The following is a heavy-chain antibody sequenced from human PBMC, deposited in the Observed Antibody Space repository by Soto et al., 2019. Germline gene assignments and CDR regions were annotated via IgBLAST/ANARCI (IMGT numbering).Heavy chain of an antibody. Sequence: GGSLRLSCAASGFTFSSYAMSWVRQAPGKGLEWVSAISGSGGSTYYADSVKGRFTISRDNSKNTLYLQMNSLRAEDTAVYYCAKESRYFDWLLEKVDYWGQGTLVTVSS. J-gene: IGHJ4*02. D-gene: IGHD3-9*01. CDR2: ISGSGGST. V-gene: IGHV3-23*01. CDR3: AKESRYFDWLLEKVDY. CDR1: GFTFSSYA.